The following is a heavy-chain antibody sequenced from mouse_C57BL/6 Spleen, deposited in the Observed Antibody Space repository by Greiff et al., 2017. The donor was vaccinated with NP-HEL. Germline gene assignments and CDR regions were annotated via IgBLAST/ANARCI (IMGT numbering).Heavy chain of an antibody. D-gene: IGHD1-1*01. CDR1: GFTFSSYA. CDR3: ARGGGVATGDYYAMDY. CDR2: ISDGGSYT. J-gene: IGHJ4*01. Sequence: EVKLMESGGGLVKPGGSLKLSCAASGFTFSSYAMSWVRQTPEKRLEWVATISDGGSYTYYPDNVKGRFTIARDNAKNNLYLQMSHLKSEDTAMYYCARGGGVATGDYYAMDYWGQGTSVTVSS. V-gene: IGHV5-4*03.